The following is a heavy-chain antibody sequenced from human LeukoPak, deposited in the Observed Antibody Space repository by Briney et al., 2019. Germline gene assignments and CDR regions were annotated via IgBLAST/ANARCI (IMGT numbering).Heavy chain of an antibody. CDR1: GGSISNYN. D-gene: IGHD3-10*01. J-gene: IGHJ2*01. Sequence: ASETLSLTCTVSGGSISNYNWSWLRQPPGKRLEWIGYIYYSGSTNFNPSLRSRVTISVGTSKNQFSLKLRSVTAADTAVYYCATTYDSASRYWYFALWGRGTLVTVSS. CDR2: IYYSGST. CDR3: ATTYDSASRYWYFAL. V-gene: IGHV4-59*01.